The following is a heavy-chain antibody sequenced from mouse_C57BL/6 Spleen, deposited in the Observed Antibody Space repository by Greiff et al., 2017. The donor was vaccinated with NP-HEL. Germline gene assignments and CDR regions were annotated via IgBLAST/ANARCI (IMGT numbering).Heavy chain of an antibody. CDR3: ARRGGLRRDYYAMDY. CDR2: IWTGGGT. J-gene: IGHJ4*01. Sequence: QVQLQQSGPGLVAPSQSLSITCTVSGFSLTSYAISWVRQPPGKGLEWLGVIWTGGGTNYNSALKSRLSISKDNSKSQVFLKMNRLQTDDTARYYCARRGGLRRDYYAMDYWGQGTSVTVSS. D-gene: IGHD2-2*01. V-gene: IGHV2-9-1*01. CDR1: GFSLTSYA.